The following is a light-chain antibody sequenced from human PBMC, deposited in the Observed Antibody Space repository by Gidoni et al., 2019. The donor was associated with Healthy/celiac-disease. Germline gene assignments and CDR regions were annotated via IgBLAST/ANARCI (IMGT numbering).Light chain of an antibody. CDR3: QQYGSSPPLT. Sequence: EFVLTQSPGTLSLSPGERATLSCRASQSVSSSDLAGYQQKPGQDPRILIYGASSRATGIPDRLSGSGSGTDFTLTISRMEPEDFAVYYCQQYGSSPPLTFGGGTKVEIK. V-gene: IGKV3-20*01. CDR1: QSVSSSD. J-gene: IGKJ4*01. CDR2: GAS.